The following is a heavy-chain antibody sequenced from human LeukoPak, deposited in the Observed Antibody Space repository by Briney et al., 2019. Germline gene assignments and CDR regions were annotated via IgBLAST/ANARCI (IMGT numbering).Heavy chain of an antibody. CDR2: INPNSGGT. CDR1: GYTFTSYY. V-gene: IGHV1-2*02. Sequence: ASVKVSCKASGYTFTSYYMHWVRQAPGQGLEWMGWINPNSGGTNYAQKFQGRVTMTRDTSISTAYMELSRLRSDDTAVYYCASEITVTTAAFDIWGQGTMVTVSP. CDR3: ASEITVTTAAFDI. J-gene: IGHJ3*02. D-gene: IGHD4-11*01.